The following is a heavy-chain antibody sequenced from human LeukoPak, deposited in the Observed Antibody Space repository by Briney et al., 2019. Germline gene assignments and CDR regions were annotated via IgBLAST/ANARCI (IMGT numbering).Heavy chain of an antibody. J-gene: IGHJ6*02. CDR1: GFTFSSYG. CDR3: AKAIGIAAATYYGMDV. D-gene: IGHD6-13*01. V-gene: IGHV3-30*02. CDR2: IRYDGSNK. Sequence: GGSLRLSCAASGFTFSSYGMHWVRQAPGKGLEWVAFIRYDGSNKYYADSVKGRFTISRDNSKNTLYLQMNRLRAEDTSVYYCAKAIGIAAATYYGMDVWGQGTTVTVSS.